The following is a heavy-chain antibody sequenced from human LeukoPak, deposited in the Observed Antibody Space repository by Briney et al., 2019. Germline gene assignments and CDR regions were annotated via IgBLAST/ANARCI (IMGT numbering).Heavy chain of an antibody. D-gene: IGHD2-15*01. CDR1: GFTFSSYW. V-gene: IGHV3-7*01. CDR3: AREKGGGSPAHYMDV. CDR2: IKQDGSEK. J-gene: IGHJ6*03. Sequence: GGSLRLSCAASGFTFSSYWMSWVRQAPGKGLEWVANIKQDGSEKYYVDSVKGRFTISRDNAKNSLYLQMNSLRAEDTAVYYCAREKGGGSPAHYMDVWGKGTTVTISS.